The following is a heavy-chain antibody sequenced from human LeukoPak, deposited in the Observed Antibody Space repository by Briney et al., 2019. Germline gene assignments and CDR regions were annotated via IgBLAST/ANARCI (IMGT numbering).Heavy chain of an antibody. V-gene: IGHV4-34*01. CDR2: INHSGST. CDR3: ARPLYSSRLNWFDP. CDR1: GGSFSGYY. D-gene: IGHD6-13*01. J-gene: IGHJ5*02. Sequence: PSETLSLTCAVYGGSFSGYYWSWIRQPPGKGLEWIGEINHSGSTNYNPSLKSRVTISVDTSKNQFSLKLSSVTAADTAVYYCARPLYSSRLNWFDPWGQGTLVTVSS.